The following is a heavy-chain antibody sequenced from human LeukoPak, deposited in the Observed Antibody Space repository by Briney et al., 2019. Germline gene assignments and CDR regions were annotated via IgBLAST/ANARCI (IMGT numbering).Heavy chain of an antibody. V-gene: IGHV3-23*01. Sequence: GGSLRLSCAVSGITLSNYGMSWVRQAPGKGLEWVAGLSGSGGGTNYADSVQGRFTISRDNPKKTLYLQMNSLRAEDTAVYFCAKRGVVIRVFLVGFHKEAYYFDSWGQGALVTVSS. J-gene: IGHJ4*02. CDR2: LSGSGGGT. D-gene: IGHD3-10*01. CDR3: AKRGVVIRVFLVGFHKEAYYFDS. CDR1: GITLSNYG.